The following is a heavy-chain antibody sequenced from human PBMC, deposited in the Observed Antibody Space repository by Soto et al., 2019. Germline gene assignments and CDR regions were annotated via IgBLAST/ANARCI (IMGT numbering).Heavy chain of an antibody. CDR1: GGSISSSSYY. CDR3: ARHYDFWSGYYPPYYFDY. D-gene: IGHD3-3*01. V-gene: IGHV4-39*01. CDR2: IYYSGST. J-gene: IGHJ4*02. Sequence: SETLSLTCTVSGGSISSSSYYWGWIRQPPGKGLEWIGSIYYSGSTYYNPSLKSRVTISVDTSKNQFSLKLSSVTAADTAVYYCARHYDFWSGYYPPYYFDYWGQGTLVTVSS.